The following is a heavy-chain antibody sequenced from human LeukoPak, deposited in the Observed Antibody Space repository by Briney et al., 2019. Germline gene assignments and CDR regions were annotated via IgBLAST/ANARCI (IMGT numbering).Heavy chain of an antibody. CDR1: GGSISTANYY. J-gene: IGHJ5*02. CDR3: ARGLEGYGDYVGWWFDP. D-gene: IGHD4-17*01. Sequence: PSETLSLTCTVSGGSISTANYYWGWVRQPPGKGLEWIGNIFYSGSTYYSPPLKSRLTISLDTSRNQVSLRLNSVTAADTAVYYCARGLEGYGDYVGWWFDPWGQGTLVTVSS. V-gene: IGHV4-39*07. CDR2: IFYSGST.